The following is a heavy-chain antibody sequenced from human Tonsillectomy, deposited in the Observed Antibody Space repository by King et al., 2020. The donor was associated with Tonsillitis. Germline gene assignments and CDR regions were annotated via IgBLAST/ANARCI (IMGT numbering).Heavy chain of an antibody. V-gene: IGHV1-46*01. CDR1: GYTFTSYY. CDR2: INPSGCST. CDR3: ARDLVGAVAGTGAFGY. J-gene: IGHJ4*02. Sequence: QLVQSGAEVKKPGASVKVSCKASGYTFTSYYMHWVRQAPGQGLEWMGIINPSGCSTSYAKKVQGKVTMTRDTSTSTVYMELSWLRSEDTAVYYCARDLVGAVAGTGAFGYWGQGTLVTVSS. D-gene: IGHD6-19*01.